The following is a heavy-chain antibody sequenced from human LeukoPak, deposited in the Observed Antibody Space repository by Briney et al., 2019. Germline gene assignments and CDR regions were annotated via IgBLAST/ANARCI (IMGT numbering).Heavy chain of an antibody. CDR3: TASILVVVIATTTFDY. D-gene: IGHD2-15*01. CDR1: GFTFSSYA. Sequence: TGGSLRLSCAASGFTFSSYAMSWVRQAPGKGLEWVGRIKSKTDGGTTDYAAPVTGRFTISRDDSKNTLYLQMNSLKTEDTAVYYCTASILVVVIATTTFDYWGPGTLVTVSS. V-gene: IGHV3-15*01. J-gene: IGHJ4*02. CDR2: IKSKTDGGTT.